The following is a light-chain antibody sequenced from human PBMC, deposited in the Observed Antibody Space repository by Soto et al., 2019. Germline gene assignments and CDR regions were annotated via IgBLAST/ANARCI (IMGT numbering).Light chain of an antibody. CDR1: QSVTSNY. J-gene: IGKJ1*01. Sequence: EIVLTQSPGTLSLSPGERATLSCGASQSVTSNYLAWYQQKPGQAPRLLIFGASIRVKGIPDRFIGSGSGTDFTLTISRLEPEDFAGYYCQHYVTSRTTFGQGTKVEV. CDR2: GAS. V-gene: IGKV3-20*01. CDR3: QHYVTSRTT.